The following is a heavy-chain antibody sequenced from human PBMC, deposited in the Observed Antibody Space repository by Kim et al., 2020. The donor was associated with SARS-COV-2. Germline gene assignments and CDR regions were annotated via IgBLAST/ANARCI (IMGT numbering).Heavy chain of an antibody. CDR3: AKDLLYVPGRGYFDS. D-gene: IGHD3-10*01. Sequence: ADSVRGRLKISRDNSKNTLFLKMDSLRVDDTAVYYCAKDLLYVPGRGYFDSWGQGVLVTVSS. J-gene: IGHJ4*02. V-gene: IGHV3-23*01.